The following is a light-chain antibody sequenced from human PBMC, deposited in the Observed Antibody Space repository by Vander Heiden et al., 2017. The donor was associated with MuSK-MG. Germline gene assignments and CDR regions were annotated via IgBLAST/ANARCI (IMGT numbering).Light chain of an antibody. CDR2: GKN. J-gene: IGLJ1*01. CDR1: SLRSYD. V-gene: IGLV3-19*01. Sequence: SSALTQDPAVSVALGQTVRITCQGDSLRSYDASWYQQKPGQATVLVIYGKNNRPSGIPDRFSGSSSGNTASLTITGAQAEDEADYYCNSRDSSGNHLVFGTGTKVTVL. CDR3: NSRDSSGNHLV.